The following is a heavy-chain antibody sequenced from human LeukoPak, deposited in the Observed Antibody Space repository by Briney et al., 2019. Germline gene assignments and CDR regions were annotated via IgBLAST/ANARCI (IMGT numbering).Heavy chain of an antibody. CDR1: GYTFTSYY. Sequence: GASVKVSCKASGYTFTSYYMHWVRLAPGQGLEWMGRINPNSGGTNYAQKFQGRVTMTRDTSISTAYMELSSLRSDDTAVYYCARGNSYGFDYWGQGTLVTVSS. J-gene: IGHJ4*02. CDR3: ARGNSYGFDY. V-gene: IGHV1-2*06. CDR2: INPNSGGT. D-gene: IGHD5-18*01.